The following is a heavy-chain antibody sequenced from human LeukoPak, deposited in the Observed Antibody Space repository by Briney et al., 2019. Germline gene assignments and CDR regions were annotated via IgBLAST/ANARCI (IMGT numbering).Heavy chain of an antibody. CDR2: IWYDGSNK. CDR1: GFTFSSYG. D-gene: IGHD3-10*01. V-gene: IGHV3-33*01. CDR3: ARENARYYGSGSYGGYFDY. Sequence: PGRSLRLSCAASGFTFSSYGMHWVRQAPGKGLEWVAIIWYDGSNKYYADSVKGRFTISRDNSKNTLYLQMNSLRAEDTAVYYCARENARYYGSGSYGGYFDYWGQGTLVTVSS. J-gene: IGHJ4*02.